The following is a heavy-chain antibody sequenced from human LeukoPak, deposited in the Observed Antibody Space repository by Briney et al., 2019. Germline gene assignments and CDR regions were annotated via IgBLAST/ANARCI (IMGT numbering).Heavy chain of an antibody. J-gene: IGHJ4*02. Sequence: SGTLSLTCAVYGGSFSGYYWSWIRQPPGKGLEWIGEINHSGSTNYNPSLKSRVTISVDTSKNQFSLKLSSVTAADTAVYYCAGGIAAAGSDYWGQGTLVTVSS. CDR2: INHSGST. V-gene: IGHV4-34*01. CDR1: GGSFSGYY. D-gene: IGHD6-13*01. CDR3: AGGIAAAGSDY.